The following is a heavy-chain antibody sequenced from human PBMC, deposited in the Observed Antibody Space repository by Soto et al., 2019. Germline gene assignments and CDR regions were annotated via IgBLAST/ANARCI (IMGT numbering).Heavy chain of an antibody. J-gene: IGHJ6*02. CDR1: GFTFNNYG. CDR2: IWNDGSNS. Sequence: QVQLVESGGGVVQPGRSLRLSCAASGFTFNNYGMHWVRQAPGKGLEWLAVIWNDGSNSSYANSVKGRFTISRDNSKNTLYRQMSSLRAEDKAVYYCARRQIPPPTRGAANARGGMDVWGQGTTVTVSS. CDR3: ARRQIPPPTRGAANARGGMDV. D-gene: IGHD6-13*01. V-gene: IGHV3-33*01.